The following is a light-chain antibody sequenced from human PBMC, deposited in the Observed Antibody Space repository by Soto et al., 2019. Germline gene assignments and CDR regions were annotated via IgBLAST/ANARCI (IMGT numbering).Light chain of an antibody. CDR2: AAS. Sequence: DIQMTQSPSTLSASFGDRVTITCRASQTISSWLACYQQKPGKAPKLLIYAASTLESGVSSRFSGRGSGTEFTLTINSLQPEDFATYYCQQYKSYLRTFGQGTKVDI. CDR1: QTISSW. V-gene: IGKV1-5*01. CDR3: QQYKSYLRT. J-gene: IGKJ1*01.